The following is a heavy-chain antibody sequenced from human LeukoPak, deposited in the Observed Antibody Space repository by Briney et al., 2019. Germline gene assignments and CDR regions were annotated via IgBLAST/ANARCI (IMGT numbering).Heavy chain of an antibody. J-gene: IGHJ5*02. Sequence: GGSLRLSCAASGFTFNSYWMHWVRQGPGKGLVWVSRIKSDGSSTSYADSVKGRFTISRDNAKNTLYLQMNSLRDEDTAVYYCARESGYHGSGFDPWGQGTRVTVSS. D-gene: IGHD3-10*01. CDR3: ARESGYHGSGFDP. V-gene: IGHV3-74*01. CDR1: GFTFNSYW. CDR2: IKSDGSST.